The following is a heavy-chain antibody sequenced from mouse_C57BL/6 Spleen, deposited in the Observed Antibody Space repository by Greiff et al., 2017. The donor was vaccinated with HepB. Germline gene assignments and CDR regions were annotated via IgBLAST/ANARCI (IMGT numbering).Heavy chain of an antibody. CDR3: AREDSSYFDY. J-gene: IGHJ2*01. CDR1: GYSITSGYY. D-gene: IGHD3-2*01. Sequence: EVKLMESGPGLVKPSQSLSLTCSVTGYSITSGYYWNWIRQLPGNKLEWMSYISYDGSNNYNPSLKNRISITRDTSKNQFFLKLNSVTTEDTATYYCAREDSSYFDYWGQGTTLTVSS. V-gene: IGHV3-6*01. CDR2: ISYDGSN.